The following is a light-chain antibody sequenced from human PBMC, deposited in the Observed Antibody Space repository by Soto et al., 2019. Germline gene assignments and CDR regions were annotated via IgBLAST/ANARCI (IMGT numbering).Light chain of an antibody. CDR1: SSDVGGYHY. Sequence: QSALTQPASVSGSPGQSITISCTGSSSDVGGYHYVSWYQQHPGKAPKLLIYEVINRPSGVSSRFSGSKSGNTASLTISGLQAEDEADYYCCSYTSSDTHLLFGGGTKVTVL. J-gene: IGLJ2*01. V-gene: IGLV2-14*01. CDR3: CSYTSSDTHLL. CDR2: EVI.